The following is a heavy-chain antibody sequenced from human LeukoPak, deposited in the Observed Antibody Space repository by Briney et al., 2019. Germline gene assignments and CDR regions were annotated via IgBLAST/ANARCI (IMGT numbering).Heavy chain of an antibody. J-gene: IGHJ4*02. CDR3: ARDLFHRDAVYYGSGSYFDY. V-gene: IGHV3-11*01. Sequence: GGSLRLSCAASGFTFSDYYMSWIRQAPGKGLEWVSYISSSGSTIYYADSVKGRFTVSRDNAKNSLYLQMNSLRAEDTAVYYCARDLFHRDAVYYGSGSYFDYWGQGTLVTVSS. D-gene: IGHD3-10*01. CDR2: ISSSGSTI. CDR1: GFTFSDYY.